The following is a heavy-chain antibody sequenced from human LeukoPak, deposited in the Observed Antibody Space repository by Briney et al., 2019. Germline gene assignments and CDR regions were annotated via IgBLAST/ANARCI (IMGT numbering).Heavy chain of an antibody. Sequence: PGGSLRLSCAASGFTFSSYWMSWVRQAPGKGLEWVANIKQDGSGKYYVDSVKGRFTISRDNAKNSVHLQMNSLRAEDTAVYYCASPVQGYCSSTSCLNWFDPWGQGTLVTVSS. D-gene: IGHD2-2*01. J-gene: IGHJ5*02. CDR2: IKQDGSGK. V-gene: IGHV3-7*01. CDR1: GFTFSSYW. CDR3: ASPVQGYCSSTSCLNWFDP.